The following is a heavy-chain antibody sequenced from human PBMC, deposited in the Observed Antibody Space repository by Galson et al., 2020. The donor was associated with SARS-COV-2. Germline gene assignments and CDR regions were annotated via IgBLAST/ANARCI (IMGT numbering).Heavy chain of an antibody. CDR2: THYSGSD. D-gene: IGHD3-22*01. CDR3: SRGVRGGSTGYYYHDY. CDR1: GGSISSFY. V-gene: IGHV4-59*01. J-gene: IGHJ4*02. Sequence: ASETLSLTCTVSGGSISSFYWSWIRETPGKGLEWLGYTHYSGSDTYSPSLKSRVTMSADRSKNQFSLKLATVTAADTAIYYCSRGVRGGSTGYYYHDYWGQGTLVTVSS.